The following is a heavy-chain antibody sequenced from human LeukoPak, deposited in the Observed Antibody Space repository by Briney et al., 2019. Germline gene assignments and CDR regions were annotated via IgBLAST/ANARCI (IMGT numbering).Heavy chain of an antibody. CDR3: ARLRHCSAGGCYSPDY. D-gene: IGHD2-15*01. Sequence: ASIKVSCKASGYTFTNYGFSWVRQAPGQGLEWMGWISAYNGYTNYAQKLQGRLTMTTDTSTSTAYMELTSLRSDDTAVYYCARLRHCSAGGCYSPDYWGQGTLVTVSS. J-gene: IGHJ4*02. CDR2: ISAYNGYT. CDR1: GYTFTNYG. V-gene: IGHV1-18*04.